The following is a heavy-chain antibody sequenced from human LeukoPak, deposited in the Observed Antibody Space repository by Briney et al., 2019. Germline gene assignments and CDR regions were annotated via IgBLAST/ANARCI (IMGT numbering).Heavy chain of an antibody. D-gene: IGHD1-26*01. J-gene: IGHJ5*02. Sequence: GGSLRLSCAASGFLSGTNALHWVRQAPGKGLEFVSAITSNGGSTYYADSVKGRFTISRDNSKNTLYLQMSSLRAEDTAVYYCVTVGMTSIWSYLRFDPRGQGALVSVSS. CDR1: GFLSGTNA. V-gene: IGHV3-64D*08. CDR2: ITSNGGST. CDR3: VTVGMTSIWSYLRFDP.